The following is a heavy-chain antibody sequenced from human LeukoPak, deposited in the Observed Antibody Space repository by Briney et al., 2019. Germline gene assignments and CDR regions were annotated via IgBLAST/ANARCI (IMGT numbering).Heavy chain of an antibody. CDR2: IYYSGST. CDR1: SGSISSYY. V-gene: IGHV4-59*08. CDR3: ARQTEDNYYYYGMDV. J-gene: IGHJ6*02. Sequence: PSETLSLTCTVSSGSISSYYWTWIRQPPGKGLEWIGYIYYSGSTNYNPSLESRVTISVDTSKNQFSLKLSSVTAADTAVCYCARQTEDNYYYYGMDVWGQGTTVTVSS.